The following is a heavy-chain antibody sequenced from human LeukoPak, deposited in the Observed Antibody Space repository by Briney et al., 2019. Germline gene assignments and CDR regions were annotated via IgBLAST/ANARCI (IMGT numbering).Heavy chain of an antibody. CDR2: FDPGDDET. D-gene: IGHD1-26*01. CDR3: VTEKDLLLDS. J-gene: IGHJ5*01. Sequence: GASAKVSCKVSGYSLSELSTHWVRQAPGQGLEWMGGFDPGDDETIYAQKFQGRVTMTEDTSTDTAYLELSSLRSEDTAVYFCVTEKDLLLDSWGQGTPVTVSS. V-gene: IGHV1-24*01. CDR1: GYSLSELS.